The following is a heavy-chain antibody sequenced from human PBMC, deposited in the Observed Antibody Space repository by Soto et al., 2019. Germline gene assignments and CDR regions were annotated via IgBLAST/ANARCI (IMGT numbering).Heavy chain of an antibody. CDR3: AVRAFSSGWYSFFDY. Sequence: QVQLQQWGAGLSKPSETLSLTCAVYGGSFSGYYWSWIRQPPGKGLEWIGEINHSGSTNYNPSLKSRVTISVDTSKNQFSLKLSSVTAADTAVYYCAVRAFSSGWYSFFDYWGQGTLVTVSS. J-gene: IGHJ4*02. CDR1: GGSFSGYY. CDR2: INHSGST. D-gene: IGHD6-19*01. V-gene: IGHV4-34*01.